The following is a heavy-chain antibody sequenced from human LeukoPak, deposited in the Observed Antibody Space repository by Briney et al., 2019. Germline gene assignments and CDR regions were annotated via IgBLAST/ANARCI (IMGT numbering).Heavy chain of an antibody. CDR2: IYYSGST. D-gene: IGHD6-19*01. J-gene: IGHJ6*03. CDR3: ARAVAVASYYYYMDV. V-gene: IGHV4-59*01. Sequence: SETLSLTCTVSGGSISSYYWSWIRQPPGKGLEWIGYIYYSGSTNYNPPLKSRVTISVDTSKNQFSLKLSSVTAADTAVYYCARAVAVASYYYYMDVWGKGTTVTVSS. CDR1: GGSISSYY.